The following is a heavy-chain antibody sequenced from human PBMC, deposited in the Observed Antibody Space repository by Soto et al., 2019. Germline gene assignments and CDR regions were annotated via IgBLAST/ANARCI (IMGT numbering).Heavy chain of an antibody. D-gene: IGHD5-18*01. J-gene: IGHJ5*02. CDR1: GFTFSDYY. V-gene: IGHV3-11*01. Sequence: QVQLVESGGGLVKPGGSLRLSCAASGFTFSDYYMSWIRQAPGKGLEWVSYISSSGSTIYYADSVKGRFTISRDNAKNSLYLQMNSLRAEDTSVYYWARDDNLIRYRYIHPTWFDPWGQGTLVTVSS. CDR2: ISSSGSTI. CDR3: ARDDNLIRYRYIHPTWFDP.